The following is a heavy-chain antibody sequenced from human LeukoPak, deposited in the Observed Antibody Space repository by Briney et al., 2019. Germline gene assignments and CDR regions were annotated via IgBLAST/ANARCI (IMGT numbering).Heavy chain of an antibody. CDR2: IKQDGSEK. CDR1: GFTFSSYW. V-gene: IGHV3-7*01. CDR3: ARPTVLRFLEWSTPGYMDV. Sequence: GGSLRLSCAASGFTFSSYWMSWVRQAPGKGLEWVVNIKQDGSEKYYVDSVKGRFTISRDNAKNSLYLQMNSLRAEDTAVYYCARPTVLRFLEWSTPGYMDVWGKGTTVTVSS. J-gene: IGHJ6*03. D-gene: IGHD3-3*01.